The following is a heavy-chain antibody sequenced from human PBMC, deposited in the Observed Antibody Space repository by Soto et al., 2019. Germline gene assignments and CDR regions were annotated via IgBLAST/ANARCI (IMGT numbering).Heavy chain of an antibody. D-gene: IGHD3-3*01. CDR3: ARGDLLRFLEWLVPHPPFDI. J-gene: IGHJ3*02. V-gene: IGHV4-34*01. Sequence: SSEAQSLISAVFGGSFSGYYWRWISEAPGEGLEWLGEINHRGSTNYTPSLKSRVPISVDTFTNQLCMQLSSVAAADTAVYYCARGDLLRFLEWLVPHPPFDIWGQGTMVTVSS. CDR1: GGSFSGYY. CDR2: INHRGST.